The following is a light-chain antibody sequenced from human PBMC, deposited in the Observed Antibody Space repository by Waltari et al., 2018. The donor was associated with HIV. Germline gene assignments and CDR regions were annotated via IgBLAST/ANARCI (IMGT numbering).Light chain of an antibody. CDR1: QDIKNY. V-gene: IGKV1-33*01. Sequence: DIQMTQSPSSLSASVGDIVRLTCQASQDIKNYLNWYQQKPGEAPQLLISDASNLKIGVPSRFTGGGSGTHFTLIISNLQPEDFATYFCQQYDSLPPTFGGGTKVEIK. CDR3: QQYDSLPPT. J-gene: IGKJ4*01. CDR2: DAS.